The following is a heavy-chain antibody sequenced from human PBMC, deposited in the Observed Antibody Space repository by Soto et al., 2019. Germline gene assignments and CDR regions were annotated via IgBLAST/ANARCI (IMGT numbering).Heavy chain of an antibody. D-gene: IGHD6-19*01. CDR3: ARDPAPIGWYDY. V-gene: IGHV3-7*01. J-gene: IGHJ4*02. CDR1: GFTFSSYS. CDR2: INQDGSEI. Sequence: GGSLRLSCAASGFTFSSYSMNWVRQAPGKGLEWVANINQDGSEINFVDSVKGRFTISRDNAKNTLYLQMNSLRAEDTAVYYCARDPAPIGWYDYWGQGILVTVSS.